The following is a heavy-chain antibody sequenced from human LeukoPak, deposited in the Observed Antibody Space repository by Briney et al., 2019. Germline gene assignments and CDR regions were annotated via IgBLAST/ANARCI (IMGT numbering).Heavy chain of an antibody. CDR1: GFTFSSYG. J-gene: IGHJ4*02. V-gene: IGHV3-30*03. CDR3: ARDFSSSGYYGHFDY. CDR2: ISYDGSDK. D-gene: IGHD3-22*01. Sequence: RSGGSLRLSCAASGFTFSSYGLHWVRQAPGKGLEWVAVISYDGSDKYYADSVKGRFTISRDNSKNTLYLQMNSLRAEDTAVYYCARDFSSSGYYGHFDYWGQGTLVTVSS.